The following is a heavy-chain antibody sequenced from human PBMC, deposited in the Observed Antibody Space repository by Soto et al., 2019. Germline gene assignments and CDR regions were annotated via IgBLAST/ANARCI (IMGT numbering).Heavy chain of an antibody. CDR2: IIPIFGTA. CDR1: GGTFSSYA. V-gene: IGHV1-69*13. Sequence: SVKVSFKASGGTFSSYAISWLRQAPGQGLEWMGGIIPIFGTANYAQKFQGRVTITADESTSTAYMELSSLRSEDTAVYYCARGRRIAAAGPLNWFDPWGQGTLVTVSS. D-gene: IGHD6-13*01. CDR3: ARGRRIAAAGPLNWFDP. J-gene: IGHJ5*02.